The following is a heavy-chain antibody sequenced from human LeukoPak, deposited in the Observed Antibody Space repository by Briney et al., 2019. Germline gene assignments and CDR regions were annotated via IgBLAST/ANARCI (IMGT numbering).Heavy chain of an antibody. V-gene: IGHV3-30*04. D-gene: IGHD3-10*01. J-gene: IGHJ4*02. CDR1: GFTFSSYA. CDR2: ISYDGSNK. CDR3: ARDGGSGSYYNEFDY. Sequence: GSLRLSCAASGFTFSSYAMHWVRQAPGKGLEWVAVISYDGSNKYYADSVKGRFTISRDNSKNTLYLQMNSLRAEDTAVYYCARDGGSGSYYNEFDYWGQGTLVTVSS.